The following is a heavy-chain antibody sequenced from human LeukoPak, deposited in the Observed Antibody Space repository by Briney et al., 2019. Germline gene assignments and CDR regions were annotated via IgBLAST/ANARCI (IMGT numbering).Heavy chain of an antibody. CDR3: TRDIGASGI. Sequence: PGGSLRLSCAASGFTFRGYWMSWVRQAPGKGLEWVANIKQDGSEKYYVDSVKGRFTISRDNAKNSLYLQMNSLRAEDTAVYYCTRDIGASGIWGQGTMVTVSS. D-gene: IGHD1-26*01. CDR1: GFTFRGYW. V-gene: IGHV3-7*01. J-gene: IGHJ3*02. CDR2: IKQDGSEK.